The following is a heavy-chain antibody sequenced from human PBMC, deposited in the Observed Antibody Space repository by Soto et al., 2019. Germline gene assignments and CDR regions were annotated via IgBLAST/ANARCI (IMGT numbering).Heavy chain of an antibody. D-gene: IGHD3-3*01. J-gene: IGHJ4*02. V-gene: IGHV2-5*02. Sequence: QITLNESGPTQVKPRQTLTLTCTFSGFSLTTSGVVVGWIRQPPGKAPEWLSLISWDADKRYSPSLKSRLTITKDTAKNQVVLTMADLDPADTATYYCAHRVLRTVFGLVTTTAIYFDFWGQGTPVAVSS. CDR1: GFSLTTSGVV. CDR2: ISWDADK. CDR3: AHRVLRTVFGLVTTTAIYFDF.